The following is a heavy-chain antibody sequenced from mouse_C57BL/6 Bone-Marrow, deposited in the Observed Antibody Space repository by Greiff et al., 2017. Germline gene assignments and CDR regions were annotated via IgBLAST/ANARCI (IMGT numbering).Heavy chain of an antibody. CDR2: ISSGSSTI. Sequence: EVHLLESGGGLVKPGGSLKLSCAASGFTISDYGMHWVRQAPEKGLEWVAYISSGSSTIYYADTVKGRFTISRDNAKNTPFLQITSLRSEDTAMYFCARRDYDYPFAYWGQGTLVTAAA. J-gene: IGHJ3*01. CDR3: ARRDYDYPFAY. V-gene: IGHV5-17*01. D-gene: IGHD2-4*01. CDR1: GFTISDYG.